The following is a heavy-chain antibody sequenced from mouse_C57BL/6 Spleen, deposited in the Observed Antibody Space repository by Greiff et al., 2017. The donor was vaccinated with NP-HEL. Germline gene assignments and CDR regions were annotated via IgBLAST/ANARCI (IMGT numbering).Heavy chain of an antibody. V-gene: IGHV5-4*01. CDR1: GFTFSSYA. D-gene: IGHD4-1*01. CDR3: ARASANWDWYFDV. J-gene: IGHJ1*03. Sequence: EVQLVESGGGLVKPGGSLKLSCAASGFTFSSYAMSWVRQTPEKRLEWVATISDGGSYTYYPDNVKGRFTISRDNAKNNLYLQMSHLKSEDTAMYYCARASANWDWYFDVWGTGTTVTVSS. CDR2: ISDGGSYT.